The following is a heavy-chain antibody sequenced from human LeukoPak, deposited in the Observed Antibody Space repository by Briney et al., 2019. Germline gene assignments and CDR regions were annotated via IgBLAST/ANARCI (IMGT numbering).Heavy chain of an antibody. Sequence: AASVRLSCKASGYTFTSYAMHWVRQAPGQRLEWMACINGGRGNTKYSQKFKGRVTITRDTSASTPYMELSSLRSEDTAVYYCARAPYYDILTGYYNWFDPWGQGTLVTVSS. CDR2: INGGRGNT. CDR3: ARAPYYDILTGYYNWFDP. V-gene: IGHV1-3*01. CDR1: GYTFTSYA. J-gene: IGHJ5*02. D-gene: IGHD3-9*01.